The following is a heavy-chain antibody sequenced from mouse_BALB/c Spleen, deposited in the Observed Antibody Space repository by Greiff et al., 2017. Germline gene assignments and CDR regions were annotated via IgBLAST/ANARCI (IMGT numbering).Heavy chain of an antibody. CDR1: GYSITSDYA. V-gene: IGHV3-2*02. CDR2: ISYSGST. Sequence: EVKLQESGPGLVKPSQSLSLTCTVTGYSITSDYAWNWIRQFPGNKLEWMGYISYSGSTSYNPSLKSRISITRDTSKNQFFLQLNSVTTEDTATYYCARHGPWFAYWGQGTLVTVSA. CDR3: ARHGPWFAY. J-gene: IGHJ3*01. D-gene: IGHD1-2*01.